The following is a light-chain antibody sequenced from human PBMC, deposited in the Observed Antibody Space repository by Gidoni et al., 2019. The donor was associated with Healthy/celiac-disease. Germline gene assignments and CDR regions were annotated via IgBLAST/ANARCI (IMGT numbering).Light chain of an antibody. CDR2: GAS. V-gene: IGKV3-15*01. CDR3: QQYHSWPPWT. J-gene: IGKJ1*01. CDR1: QSVSNN. Sequence: EIVMTQSPATLSVSPGERATLSCRASQSVSNNLAWYQQQPGQAPSLLIYGASTRATGSPARCCGSGCGTEVTLPISSLQSEDFAVYYCQQYHSWPPWTFGQGTKVEIK.